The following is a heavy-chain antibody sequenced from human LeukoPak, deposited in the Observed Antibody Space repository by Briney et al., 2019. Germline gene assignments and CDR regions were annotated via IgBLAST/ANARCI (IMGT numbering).Heavy chain of an antibody. Sequence: SETLSLTCSVSGGSISPYYWSWIRQPPGEGLEWIGYIYYSGTTNYNPSLQSRVTISVATSKNQFSLKLSSVTAADTALYYCARDRASAGGFDYWGQGTLVTVSS. V-gene: IGHV4-59*01. CDR2: IYYSGTT. D-gene: IGHD2-15*01. J-gene: IGHJ4*02. CDR1: GGSISPYY. CDR3: ARDRASAGGFDY.